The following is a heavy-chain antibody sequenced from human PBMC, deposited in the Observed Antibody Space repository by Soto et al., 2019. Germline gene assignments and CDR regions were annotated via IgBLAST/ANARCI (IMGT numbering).Heavy chain of an antibody. CDR2: ISAYNGNT. CDR1: GYTFTSYG. D-gene: IGHD2-15*01. Sequence: ASVKVSCKASGYTFTSYGISWVRQAPGQGLEWMGWISAYNGNTNYAQKIQGRVTMTTDTSTSTAYMELRSLRSDDTAVYYCARDAEDIVVVVAANAFDIWGQGAMVTVSS. V-gene: IGHV1-18*01. CDR3: ARDAEDIVVVVAANAFDI. J-gene: IGHJ3*02.